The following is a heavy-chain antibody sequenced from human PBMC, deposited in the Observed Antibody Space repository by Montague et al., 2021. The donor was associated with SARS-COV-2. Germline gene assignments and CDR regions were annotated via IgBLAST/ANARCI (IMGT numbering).Heavy chain of an antibody. V-gene: IGHV4-4*02. D-gene: IGHD6-13*01. CDR1: GASVTSINW. Sequence: SETLSLTCAVSGASVTSINWWSWVRQPPGRGLEWIAEIHHTGITNFNPSLRSRVSISLDASKNQFSLTLNSVTAADTAVYFCATHRQHHNHWGQGAMVAVSS. CDR2: IHHTGIT. J-gene: IGHJ5*02. CDR3: ATHRQHHNH.